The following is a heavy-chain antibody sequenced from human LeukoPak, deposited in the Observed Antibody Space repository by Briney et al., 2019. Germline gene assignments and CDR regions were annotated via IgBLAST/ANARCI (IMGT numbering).Heavy chain of an antibody. V-gene: IGHV3-23*03. CDR1: GFTFSGYA. J-gene: IGHJ4*02. CDR3: AKDGIPDGKNSLDY. CDR2: IYRGGETT. D-gene: IGHD5-24*01. Sequence: PGGSLRLSCEGSGFTFSGYAMNWFRQTPEKGLEWVSLIYRGGETTFYADSVKGRFSIFRDNSRNTVYLQMSSLRVDDTARYFCAKDGIPDGKNSLDYWGQGTQVTVSS.